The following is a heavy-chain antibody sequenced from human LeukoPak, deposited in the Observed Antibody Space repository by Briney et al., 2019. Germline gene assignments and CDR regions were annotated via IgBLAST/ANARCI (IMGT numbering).Heavy chain of an antibody. D-gene: IGHD3-22*01. CDR3: ASPRGDDSGGYYTRYFHH. V-gene: IGHV4-38-2*02. J-gene: IGHJ1*01. CDR2: SGST. CDR1: GYSISSGYY. Sequence: PSETLSLTCTVSGYSISSGYYWGWIRQPPGKGLECIGSGSTYYSPSLKSRVTISVDTSKNQFSLKLSSVTAADTAVYFCASPRGDDSGGYYTRYFHHWGQGILVTVSS.